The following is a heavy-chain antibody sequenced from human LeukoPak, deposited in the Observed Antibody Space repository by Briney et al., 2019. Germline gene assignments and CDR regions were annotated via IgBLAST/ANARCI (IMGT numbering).Heavy chain of an antibody. CDR1: GGSFSGYY. Sequence: SETLSLTCAVYGGSFSGYYWSWIRQPPGKGLEWIGEINHRGSTNYNPSLKSRFTISVDTSKNQFSLKLSSVTAADTAVYYCARLGRLRPFDYWGQGTLVTVSS. V-gene: IGHV4-34*01. D-gene: IGHD3-16*01. J-gene: IGHJ4*02. CDR2: INHRGST. CDR3: ARLGRLRPFDY.